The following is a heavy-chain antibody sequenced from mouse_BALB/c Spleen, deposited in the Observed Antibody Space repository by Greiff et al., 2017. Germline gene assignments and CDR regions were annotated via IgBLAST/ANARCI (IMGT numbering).Heavy chain of an antibody. V-gene: IGHV1-67*01. CDR1: SYTFTDYS. CDR2: ISTYYGNT. J-gene: IGHJ4*01. CDR3: ARDYGSSSYYAMDC. Sequence: QVQLQQSGPELVRPGASVKISCKASSYTFTDYSMHWVKQSPAKSLEWIGVISTYYGNTNYNQKFKGKATMTVDKSSSTAYMELARLTSEDSAVYYCARDYGSSSYYAMDCWGQGTSVTVSS. D-gene: IGHD1-1*01.